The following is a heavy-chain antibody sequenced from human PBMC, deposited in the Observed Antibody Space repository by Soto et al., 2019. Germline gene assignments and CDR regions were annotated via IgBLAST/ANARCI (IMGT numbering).Heavy chain of an antibody. J-gene: IGHJ6*02. CDR3: ARDLWGYCGADCYPLDV. Sequence: SENLSLTYTVPGLSISSYYRSWIRKPPGNVLEWIGYVFNTGSTIYNPSLKSRVTISVDTSNNQFSLKLNSVTAADTAVYYCARDLWGYCGADCYPLDVWGQGTTVTVS. CDR1: GLSISSYY. V-gene: IGHV4-59*01. CDR2: VFNTGST. D-gene: IGHD2-21*02.